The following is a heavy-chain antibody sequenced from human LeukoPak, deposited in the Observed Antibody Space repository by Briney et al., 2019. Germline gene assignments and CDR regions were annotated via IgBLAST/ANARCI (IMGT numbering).Heavy chain of an antibody. CDR3: ARVDYGDYVLGFDY. J-gene: IGHJ4*02. CDR2: IYYSGST. Sequence: HPSQTLSLTCTVSGGSISRGGYYWSWIRQHPGKGLEWIGYIYYSGSTYYNPSLKSRVTISVDTSKNQFSLKLSSVTDADTAVYYCARVDYGDYVLGFDYWGQGTLVTVSS. CDR1: GGSISRGGYY. V-gene: IGHV4-31*03. D-gene: IGHD4-17*01.